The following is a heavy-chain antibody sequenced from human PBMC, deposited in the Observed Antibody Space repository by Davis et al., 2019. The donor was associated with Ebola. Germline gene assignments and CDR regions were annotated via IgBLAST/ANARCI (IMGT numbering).Heavy chain of an antibody. CDR1: GFVFRNYV. CDR3: AKDTSNIWFDI. Sequence: GESLKISCAASGFVFRNYVMSWVRQAPGKGLEWVSGISHSGGGTYYADSVKGRFTISRDNSKNTLFLQMNSLRVEDTAIYYCAKDTSNIWFDIWGQGTMVTVSS. CDR2: ISHSGGGT. D-gene: IGHD1-26*01. J-gene: IGHJ3*02. V-gene: IGHV3-23*01.